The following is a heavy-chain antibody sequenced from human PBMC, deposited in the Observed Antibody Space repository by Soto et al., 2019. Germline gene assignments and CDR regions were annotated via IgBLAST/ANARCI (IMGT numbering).Heavy chain of an antibody. D-gene: IGHD3-9*01. CDR2: ISYDGSNK. CDR1: GFTFSSYG. Sequence: GGSLRLSCAASGFTFSSYGMHWVRQAPGKGLEWVAVISYDGSNKYYADSVKGRFTISRDNSKNTLYLQMNSLRAEDTAVYYCAKDYSGLRYCYAAGCAIKNKYYFDYWGRGTLVTVSS. J-gene: IGHJ4*02. CDR3: AKDYSGLRYCYAAGCAIKNKYYFDY. V-gene: IGHV3-30*18.